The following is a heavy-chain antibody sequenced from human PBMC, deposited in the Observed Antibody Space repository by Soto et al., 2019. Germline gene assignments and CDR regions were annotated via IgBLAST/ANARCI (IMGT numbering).Heavy chain of an antibody. D-gene: IGHD6-13*01. Sequence: QVQLVQSGAEVKKPGSSVKVSCKASGGTFSSYTISWVRQAPGQGLEWMGRIIPILGIANYAQKFQGRVNINVNKAARTAYTELISVRSADTAVYYCARGVEAGTHNDSCGRGTLVTFS. CDR1: GGTFSSYT. J-gene: IGHJ4*02. V-gene: IGHV1-69*02. CDR2: IIPILGIA. CDR3: ARGVEAGTHNDS.